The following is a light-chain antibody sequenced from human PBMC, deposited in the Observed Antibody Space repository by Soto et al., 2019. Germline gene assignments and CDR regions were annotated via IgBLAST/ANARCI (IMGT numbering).Light chain of an antibody. CDR3: HNLSSWPPA. J-gene: IGKJ5*01. CDR2: DAS. Sequence: EIVLTQSPATLSLSPGERATLSCRASQSVSSYLAWYQQKAGQAPTLLIYDASNRATGIPARFRGSGSGPDFTLTISSLEPEDVAVYYCHNLSSWPPAFGQGTRLEIK. CDR1: QSVSSY. V-gene: IGKV3-11*01.